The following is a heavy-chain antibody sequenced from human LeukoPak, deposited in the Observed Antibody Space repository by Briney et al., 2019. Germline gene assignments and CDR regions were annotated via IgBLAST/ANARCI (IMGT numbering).Heavy chain of an antibody. Sequence: GGSLRLSCAASGFTFSSYSMNWVRQAPGKGLEWVSSISSSSSYIYYADSVKGRFTISRDNAKNSLYLQMNSLRAEDTAVYYCARAVGAMYYDFWSGYYAFDYWGQGTLVTVSS. CDR2: ISSSSSYI. J-gene: IGHJ4*02. CDR1: GFTFSSYS. CDR3: ARAVGAMYYDFWSGYYAFDY. D-gene: IGHD3-3*01. V-gene: IGHV3-21*01.